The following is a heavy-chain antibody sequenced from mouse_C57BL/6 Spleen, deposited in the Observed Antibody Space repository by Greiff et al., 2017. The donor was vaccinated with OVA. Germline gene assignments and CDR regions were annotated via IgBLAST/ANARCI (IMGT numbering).Heavy chain of an antibody. V-gene: IGHV3-6*01. Sequence: EVKLLESGPGLVKPSQSLSLTCSVTGYSITSGYYWNWIRQFPGNKLEWMGYISYDGSNNYNPSLKNRISITRDTSKNQFFLKLNSVTTEDTATYYCARDGSYDYDRTWFAYWGQGTLVTVSA. CDR3: ARDGSYDYDRTWFAY. D-gene: IGHD2-4*01. J-gene: IGHJ3*01. CDR1: GYSITSGYY. CDR2: ISYDGSN.